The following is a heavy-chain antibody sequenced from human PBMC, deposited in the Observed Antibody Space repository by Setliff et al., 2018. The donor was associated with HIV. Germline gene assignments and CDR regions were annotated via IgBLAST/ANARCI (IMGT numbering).Heavy chain of an antibody. J-gene: IGHJ3*02. CDR2: FLPMLGIS. V-gene: IGHV1-69*10. CDR1: GYTFTSYD. CDR3: ARVVITIGDLIVTPGAFDI. D-gene: IGHD3-16*02. Sequence: GASVKVSCKASGYTFTSYDINWVRQATGQGLEWMGGFLPMLGISNYAQDFQGRVTITADESTSTVYMELTSLRSDDTAVYYCARVVITIGDLIVTPGAFDIWGPGTKVTVSS.